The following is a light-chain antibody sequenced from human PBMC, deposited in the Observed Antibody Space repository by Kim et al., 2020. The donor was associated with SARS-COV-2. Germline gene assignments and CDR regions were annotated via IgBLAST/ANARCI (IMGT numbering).Light chain of an antibody. CDR2: AAS. Sequence: AYVGDRVTITCRASQGISTWLAWYQQKPDKAPKSLIFAASSLHSGVPSRFSGSGFGTDFTLTISSLQPEDFATYYCQQYDSNPLTFGGGTKVDIK. CDR1: QGISTW. CDR3: QQYDSNPLT. V-gene: IGKV1D-16*01. J-gene: IGKJ4*01.